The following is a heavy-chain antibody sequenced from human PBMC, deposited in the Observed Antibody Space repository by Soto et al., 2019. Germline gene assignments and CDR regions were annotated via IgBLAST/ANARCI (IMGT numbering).Heavy chain of an antibody. CDR1: GFSLSTSGMC. CDR3: ARINMARGVIIPFDY. Sequence: ESGPTLVNPTQTLTLTCTFSGFSLSTSGMCVSWIRQPPGKALEWLARIDWDDDKYYSTSLKTRLTISKDTSKNQVVLTMTNMDPVDTATYYCARINMARGVIIPFDYWGQGTLVTVSS. D-gene: IGHD3-10*01. J-gene: IGHJ4*02. V-gene: IGHV2-70*11. CDR2: IDWDDDK.